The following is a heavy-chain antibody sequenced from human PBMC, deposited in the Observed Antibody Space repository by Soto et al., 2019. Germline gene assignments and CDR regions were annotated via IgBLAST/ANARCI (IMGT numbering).Heavy chain of an antibody. CDR3: ARDKITGLFDY. V-gene: IGHV3-48*01. CDR1: GFTFSSYS. Sequence: PGGSLRLSCAASGFTFSSYSMNWVRQAPGKGLEWVSYISSGSGTIYYADSVKGRFSVSRDNAKNSLYLQMNSLRAEDTALYYCARDKITGLFDYWGQGTLVTVSS. CDR2: ISSGSGTI. D-gene: IGHD2-8*02. J-gene: IGHJ4*02.